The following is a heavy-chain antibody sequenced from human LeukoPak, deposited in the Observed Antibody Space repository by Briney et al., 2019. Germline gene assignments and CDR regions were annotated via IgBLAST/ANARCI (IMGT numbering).Heavy chain of an antibody. V-gene: IGHV5-51*01. Sequence: GESLKISCKGSGYSFTSYWIGWVRQMPGKGLEWMGIIYPGDSDTRYSPSFQGQVTISADKSISTACLQWSSLKASDTAMYYCARARMVRGVITCWDYWGQGTLVTVSS. CDR3: ARARMVRGVITCWDY. CDR1: GYSFTSYW. D-gene: IGHD3-10*01. CDR2: IYPGDSDT. J-gene: IGHJ4*02.